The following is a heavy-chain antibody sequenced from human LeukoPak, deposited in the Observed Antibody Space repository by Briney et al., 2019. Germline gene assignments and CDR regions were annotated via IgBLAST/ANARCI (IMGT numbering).Heavy chain of an antibody. CDR3: AKETTGFSPFDY. V-gene: IGHV3-30*18. D-gene: IGHD1-1*01. CDR2: ISYDGSNK. CDR1: GFTFSSYG. J-gene: IGHJ4*02. Sequence: PTGGSLRLSCAASGFTFSSYGMHWVRQAPGKGLEWVAVISYDGSNKYYADSVKGRFTISRDNSKNTLYLQMNSLRAEDTAVYYCAKETTGFSPFDYWGQGTLVTVSS.